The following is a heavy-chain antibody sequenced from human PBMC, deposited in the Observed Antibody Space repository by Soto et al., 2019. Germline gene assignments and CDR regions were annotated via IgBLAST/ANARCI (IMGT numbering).Heavy chain of an antibody. CDR3: ARESENLTTNFDY. J-gene: IGHJ4*02. Sequence: EVQLVESGGGLVKPGGSLRLSCAASGFTFTRYSMNWVRQAPGKGLEWVSSISSTTNYIYYGDSMKGRFTIARDNAKNSLYLEMNSLRAEDTAVYYGARESENLTTNFDYRGQATLVTVSP. V-gene: IGHV3-21*06. CDR1: GFTFTRYS. CDR2: ISSTTNYI.